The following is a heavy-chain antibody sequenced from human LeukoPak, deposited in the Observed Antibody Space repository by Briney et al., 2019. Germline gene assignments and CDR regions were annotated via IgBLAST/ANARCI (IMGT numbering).Heavy chain of an antibody. J-gene: IGHJ4*02. V-gene: IGHV3-7*03. CDR1: GFVFSTYW. Sequence: GGSLRLSCAASGFVFSTYWMTWVRQAPGKGLEWVANINLDGTEEHYVDSSPKGRFTISRDNAKNSLYLQMNSLRAEDTALYYCAKDIGYDSRGGLDYWGQGTLVTVSS. D-gene: IGHD3-22*01. CDR3: AKDIGYDSRGGLDY. CDR2: INLDGTEE.